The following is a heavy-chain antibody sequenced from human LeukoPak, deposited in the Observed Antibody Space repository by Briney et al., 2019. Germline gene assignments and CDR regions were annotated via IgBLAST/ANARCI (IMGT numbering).Heavy chain of an antibody. CDR1: GASITSGGYA. V-gene: IGHV4-30-2*01. Sequence: SETLSLTCAVSGASITSGGYAWNWIRQPPGKGLEWIGFIYHSGTTHYNPSLESRVSISLDRSKNQFSLNLTSATAADTAMYFCARSPRGDYFDSWGQGTLVTVSS. CDR3: ARSPRGDYFDS. CDR2: IYHSGTT. D-gene: IGHD4-17*01. J-gene: IGHJ4*02.